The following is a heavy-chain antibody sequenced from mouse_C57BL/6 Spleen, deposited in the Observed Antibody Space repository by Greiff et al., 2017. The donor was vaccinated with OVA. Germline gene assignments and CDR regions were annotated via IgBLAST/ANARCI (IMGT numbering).Heavy chain of an antibody. CDR1: GYAFSSSW. J-gene: IGHJ4*01. CDR2: IYPGDGDT. V-gene: IGHV1-82*01. CDR3: ARSGSSYLDYAMDD. D-gene: IGHD1-1*01. Sequence: QVQLQQSGPELVKPGASVKISCKASGYAFSSSWMNWVKQRPGKGLEWIGRIYPGDGDTNYNGKFKGKATLTADKSSSTAYMQLSSLTSEDSAVYFCARSGSSYLDYAMDDWGKGTSVTVSS.